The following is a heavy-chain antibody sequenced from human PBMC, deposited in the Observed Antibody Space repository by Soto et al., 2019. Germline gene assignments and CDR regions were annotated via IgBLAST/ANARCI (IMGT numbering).Heavy chain of an antibody. CDR2: IYYSGST. J-gene: IGHJ4*02. V-gene: IGHV4-59*01. CDR1: GGSISSYY. Sequence: SETLSLTCTVSGGSISSYYWSWIRQPPGKGLEWIGYIYYSGSTNYNPSLKSRVTISVDTSKNQFSLKLSSVTAADTAVYYCARDHGSGSYYRFDYWGQGTLVTVSS. D-gene: IGHD3-10*01. CDR3: ARDHGSGSYYRFDY.